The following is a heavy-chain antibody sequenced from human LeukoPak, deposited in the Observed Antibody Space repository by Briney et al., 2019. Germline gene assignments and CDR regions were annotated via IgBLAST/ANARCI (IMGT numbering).Heavy chain of an antibody. CDR2: IDSSGGYM. D-gene: IGHD3-22*01. J-gene: IGHJ5*02. Sequence: GGSLRLSCAASGFTFSSYGMSWVRQAPGKGLEWVSSIDSSGGYMFYADSVKGRFIISRDNAKNTLNLQMNSLRAEDTAVYYCARDLGQYYDTSDNWFDPWGQGTLVTVSS. V-gene: IGHV3-21*01. CDR3: ARDLGQYYDTSDNWFDP. CDR1: GFTFSSYG.